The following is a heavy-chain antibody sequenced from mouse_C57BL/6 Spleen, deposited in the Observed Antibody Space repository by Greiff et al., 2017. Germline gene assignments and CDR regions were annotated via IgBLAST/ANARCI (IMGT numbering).Heavy chain of an antibody. CDR1: GYSITSGYY. D-gene: IGHD1-1*01. V-gene: IGHV3-6*01. CDR3: AREGDYGSSSWYFDV. CDR2: ISYDGSN. Sequence: EVQRVESGPGLVKPSQSLSLTCSVTGYSITSGYYWNWIRQFPGNKLEWMGYISYDGSNNYNPSLKNRISITRDTSKNQFFLKLNSVTTEDTATYYCAREGDYGSSSWYFDVWGTGTTVTVSS. J-gene: IGHJ1*03.